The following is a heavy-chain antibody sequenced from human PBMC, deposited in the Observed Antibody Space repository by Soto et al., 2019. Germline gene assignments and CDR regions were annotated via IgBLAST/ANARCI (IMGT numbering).Heavy chain of an antibody. CDR2: IIPIFGTA. Sequence: QVQLVQSGAEVKKPGSSVKVSCKASGGTFSSYAISWVRQAPGQGLEWMGGIIPIFGTANYAQKFQGRVTITADESTSAAYMELSSLRSEDTAVYYCARDLALERWLQSPSDYWGQGTLVTVSS. D-gene: IGHD5-12*01. V-gene: IGHV1-69*01. CDR1: GGTFSSYA. CDR3: ARDLALERWLQSPSDY. J-gene: IGHJ4*02.